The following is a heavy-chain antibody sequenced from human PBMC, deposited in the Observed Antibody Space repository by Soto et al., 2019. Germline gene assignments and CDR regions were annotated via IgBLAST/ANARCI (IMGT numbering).Heavy chain of an antibody. CDR2: IYYGGSS. CDR1: GVSISSNSYY. J-gene: IGHJ4*02. CDR3: ARHGSY. Sequence: SETLSLTCTVSGVSISSNSYYWGWFRQPPGKGLEWIGTIYYGGSSYSNPSLKSRVTISLDTSKNQFSLTLTSVTAADTAVYYCARHGSYWGQGTLVTVSS. V-gene: IGHV4-39*01.